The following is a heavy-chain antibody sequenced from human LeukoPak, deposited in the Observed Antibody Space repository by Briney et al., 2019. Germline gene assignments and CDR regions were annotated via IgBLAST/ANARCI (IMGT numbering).Heavy chain of an antibody. J-gene: IGHJ4*02. CDR1: GFTFSSYA. Sequence: GRSLRLSCAASGFTFSSYAMHWVRQAPGKGLEWVAVISYDGSNKYYADSVKGRFTISRDNSKNTLYLQMNSLRAEDTAVYYCAREPIGVSSGYWGQGTLVTVSS. D-gene: IGHD3-10*01. CDR3: AREPIGVSSGY. CDR2: ISYDGSNK. V-gene: IGHV3-30-3*01.